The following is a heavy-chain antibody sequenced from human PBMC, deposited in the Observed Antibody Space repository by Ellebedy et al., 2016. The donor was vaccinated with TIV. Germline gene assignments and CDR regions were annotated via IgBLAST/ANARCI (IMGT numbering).Heavy chain of an antibody. CDR2: IYYSGTT. CDR1: GGSISSYY. J-gene: IGHJ3*02. CDR3: ASGGNCSGDRCTRAFDI. Sequence: SETLSLTCTVSGGSISSYYWSWIRQPPGKGLEWIGYIYYSGTTNYNPSLKSRVTISADRSKKQFSLKLTSVTAADTAMYHCASGGNCSGDRCTRAFDIWGQGTMVTVSS. D-gene: IGHD2-15*01. V-gene: IGHV4-59*01.